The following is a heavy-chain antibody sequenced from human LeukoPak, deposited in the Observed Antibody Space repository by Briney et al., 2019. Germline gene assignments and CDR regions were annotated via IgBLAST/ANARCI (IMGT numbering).Heavy chain of an antibody. CDR2: IYSGGST. V-gene: IGHV3-53*01. CDR1: GFTVSSNY. J-gene: IGHJ3*02. CDR3: ARARYYDSTGYGAFDI. D-gene: IGHD3-22*01. Sequence: GGSLRLSCAASGFTVSSNYMRWVRQAPGKGLEWVSAIYSGGSTYYADSVKGRFSISRDNSKNTLYPQMNSLRAEDTAVYYCARARYYDSTGYGAFDIWGQGTMVTVSS.